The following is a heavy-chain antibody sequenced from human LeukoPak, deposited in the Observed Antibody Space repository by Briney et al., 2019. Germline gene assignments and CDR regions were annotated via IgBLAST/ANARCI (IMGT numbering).Heavy chain of an antibody. CDR2: ISSSSSYI. J-gene: IGHJ4*02. D-gene: IGHD6-19*01. Sequence: NPGGSLRLSCAASGLTFSSYSMNWVRQAPGKGLEWVSSISSSSSYIYYADSVKGRFTISRDNAKNSLYLQMNSLRAEDTAVYYCARDLGSSGWDGSGWGQGTLVTVSS. CDR1: GLTFSSYS. CDR3: ARDLGSSGWDGSG. V-gene: IGHV3-21*01.